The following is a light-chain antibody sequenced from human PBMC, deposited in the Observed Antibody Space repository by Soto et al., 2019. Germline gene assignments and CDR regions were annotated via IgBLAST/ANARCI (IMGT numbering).Light chain of an antibody. CDR1: QSVRSSY. J-gene: IGKJ3*01. V-gene: IGKV3-20*01. CDR2: GAS. Sequence: EIVLTQSPGTLSLSPGERATLSCRASQSVRSSYLAWYQQKLGQAPRLLIYGASSRATGIPDRFSGSGSGTDFTLTISRLEPEDFAVYYCQQYGSSPFTFGPGTKVDIK. CDR3: QQYGSSPFT.